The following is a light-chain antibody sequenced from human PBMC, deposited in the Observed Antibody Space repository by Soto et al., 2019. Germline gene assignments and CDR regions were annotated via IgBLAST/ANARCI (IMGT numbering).Light chain of an antibody. V-gene: IGKV1-5*03. J-gene: IGKJ1*01. Sequence: DVQMTQSASTLSGSVGDRVTINCRASQSISSWLAWYQQKPGKAPKLLIYKASSLESGVPSRFSGSGSGTEFTLTISSLQPDDFATYYCQQYETFSGTFGPGTKV. CDR3: QQYETFSGT. CDR2: KAS. CDR1: QSISSW.